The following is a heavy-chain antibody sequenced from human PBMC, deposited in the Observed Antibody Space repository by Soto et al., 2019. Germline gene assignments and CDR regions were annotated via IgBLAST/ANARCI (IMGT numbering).Heavy chain of an antibody. V-gene: IGHV3-23*01. Sequence: GGSLVLSFGASGFTFSSYWMGWVRHAPEKGLEWVSSIIGSGETTYRADSVKGRFTISRDNSKDTLDLPMNSLRADDTAVYYWAKGKRYTSGWYGACDYRRRRTLVTVSS. J-gene: IGHJ4*02. CDR2: IIGSGETT. CDR3: AKGKRYTSGWYGACDY. CDR1: GFTFSSYW. D-gene: IGHD6-13*01.